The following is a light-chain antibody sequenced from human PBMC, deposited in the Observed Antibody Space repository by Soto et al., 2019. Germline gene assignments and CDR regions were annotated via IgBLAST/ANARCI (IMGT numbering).Light chain of an antibody. CDR2: DNN. V-gene: IGLV1-51*01. CDR1: SSNIGNNY. J-gene: IGLJ1*01. CDR3: GTWDSSLSAGV. Sequence: QSVLPQPPSGFAAPGHKVTISCSGSSSNIGNNYVSWYQQLPGTAPKLLIYDNNKRPSGIPDRFSGSKSGTSATLGITGLQTGDEADYYCGTWDSSLSAGVFGTGTKVTVL.